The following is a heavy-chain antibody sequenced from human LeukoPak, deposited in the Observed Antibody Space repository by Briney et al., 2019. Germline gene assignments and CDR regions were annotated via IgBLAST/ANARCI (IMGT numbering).Heavy chain of an antibody. CDR2: IKQDGSEK. CDR1: GFTFSGYW. V-gene: IGHV3-7*05. CDR3: ARDLHDSSGYYYGSAFDI. J-gene: IGHJ3*02. Sequence: PGGSLRLSCAASGFTFSGYWMSWVRQAPGKGLEWVANIKQDGSEKYYVDSVKGRFTISRDNAKNSLYLQMNSLRAEDTAVYYCARDLHDSSGYYYGSAFDIWGQGTMVTVSS. D-gene: IGHD3-22*01.